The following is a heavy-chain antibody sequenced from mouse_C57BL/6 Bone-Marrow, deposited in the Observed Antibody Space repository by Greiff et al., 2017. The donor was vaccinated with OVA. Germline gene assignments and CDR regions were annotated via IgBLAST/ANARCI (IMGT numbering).Heavy chain of an antibody. Sequence: VQLQQSGAELARPGASVKLSCKASGYTFTSYGISWVKQRTGQGLEWIGVIYPRSGNTYYNEKFKGKATLTADKSSSTAYMELRSLTSEDSAVYFCAKEGHYYGSNFDYWGQGTTLTVSS. CDR1: GYTFTSYG. CDR2: IYPRSGNT. CDR3: AKEGHYYGSNFDY. D-gene: IGHD1-1*01. V-gene: IGHV1-81*01. J-gene: IGHJ2*01.